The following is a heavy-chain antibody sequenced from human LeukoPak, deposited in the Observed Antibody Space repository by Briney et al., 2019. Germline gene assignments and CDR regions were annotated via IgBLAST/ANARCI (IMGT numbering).Heavy chain of an antibody. CDR3: ARYSGDSPDY. J-gene: IGHJ4*02. V-gene: IGHV5-51*01. CDR2: IYPGDSDT. Sequence: GESLKISCKGSGYSFTSYWIGWVRQMPGKGLEWMGIIYPGDSDTRYSPSFQGQVTISDDKSISTSYLPCSRLQALDTAMYYCARYSGDSPDYWGQGTLVTVSS. CDR1: GYSFTSYW. D-gene: IGHD7-27*01.